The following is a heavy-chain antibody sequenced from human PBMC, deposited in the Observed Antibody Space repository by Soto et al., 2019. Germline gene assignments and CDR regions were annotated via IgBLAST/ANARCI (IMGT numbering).Heavy chain of an antibody. J-gene: IGHJ4*02. CDR1: VGSISSYY. D-gene: IGHD4-17*01. Sequence: PSETLSLTCTFSVGSISSYYWSCIRQPPGKGLEWIGYIYYSGSTNYNPSLKSRVTISVDTSKNQFSLKLSSVTAADTAVYYCARDYGGILEYWGQGTLGSVSS. CDR2: IYYSGST. V-gene: IGHV4-59*01. CDR3: ARDYGGILEY.